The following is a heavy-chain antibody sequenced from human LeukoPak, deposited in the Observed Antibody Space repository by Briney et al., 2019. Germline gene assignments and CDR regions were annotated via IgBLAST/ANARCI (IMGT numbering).Heavy chain of an antibody. CDR3: ARDLRAKY. D-gene: IGHD4/OR15-4a*01. V-gene: IGHV4-59*01. Sequence: PSETLSLTCNVSGASLFNYYWSSIRQAPGKGLEWIGYVHHSGRTNSNPSPGSRVTMSVDTSTSQLSLNLTSVTTADTAVYFCARDLRAKYWGQGTLVFVSS. CDR1: GASLFNYY. J-gene: IGHJ1*01. CDR2: VHHSGRT.